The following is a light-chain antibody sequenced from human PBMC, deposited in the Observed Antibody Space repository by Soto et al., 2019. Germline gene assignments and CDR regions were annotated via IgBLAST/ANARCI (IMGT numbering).Light chain of an antibody. CDR1: QSVSSSY. V-gene: IGKV3-20*01. CDR2: GAS. J-gene: IGKJ2*01. CDR3: QQYGSSPI. Sequence: EIVLTQSPGTLSLSPGERATLSCRASQSVSSSYLAWYQQKPGQAPRLLIYGASSRATGIPDRFSGSGSGTDFTITISRLEPEDFVVYYCQQYGSSPIFGQGTKLEIK.